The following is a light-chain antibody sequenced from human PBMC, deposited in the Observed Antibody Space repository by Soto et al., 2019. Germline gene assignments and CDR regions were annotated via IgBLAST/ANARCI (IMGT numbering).Light chain of an antibody. Sequence: EIVLTQSPDTLSLSPGERATLSCRASQSVSSNLAWYQQKPGRAPRLLIYGASTRATGMPARFSGSGSGTEFTLTISSLQSEDFAVYYCQQHYITPITFGQGTRLEIK. CDR3: QQHYITPIT. J-gene: IGKJ5*01. V-gene: IGKV3-15*01. CDR2: GAS. CDR1: QSVSSN.